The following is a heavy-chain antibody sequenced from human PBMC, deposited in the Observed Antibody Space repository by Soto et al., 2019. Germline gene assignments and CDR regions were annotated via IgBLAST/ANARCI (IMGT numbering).Heavy chain of an antibody. J-gene: IGHJ4*02. Sequence: PGGSLRLSCAASGFTFSIYAMSWFRQAPGKGLEWVSAISGSGGSTYYADSVKGRFTISRDNSKNTLYLQMNSLRAEDTAVYYCAKDLLGYCSGGSCYGGNYRGQGTLVTVSS. V-gene: IGHV3-23*01. CDR2: ISGSGGST. D-gene: IGHD2-15*01. CDR3: AKDLLGYCSGGSCYGGNY. CDR1: GFTFSIYA.